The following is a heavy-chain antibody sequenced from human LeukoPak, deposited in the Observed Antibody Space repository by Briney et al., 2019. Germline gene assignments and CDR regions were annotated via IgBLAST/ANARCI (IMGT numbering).Heavy chain of an antibody. V-gene: IGHV4-34*01. Sequence: PSETLSLTCAVYGGSFSGYYWSWIRQPPGKGLEWIGEINHSGSTNYNTSLKSRVTISVDTPKNEFSLKLSSVTAADTAVYYCARLDLVRGVYWGQGTLVTVSS. J-gene: IGHJ4*02. CDR2: INHSGST. D-gene: IGHD3-10*01. CDR3: ARLDLVRGVY. CDR1: GGSFSGYY.